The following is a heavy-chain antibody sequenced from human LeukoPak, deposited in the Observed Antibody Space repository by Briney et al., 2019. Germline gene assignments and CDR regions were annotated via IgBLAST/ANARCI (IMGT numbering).Heavy chain of an antibody. D-gene: IGHD4-17*01. Sequence: GGSLRLSCAASGFTFSSYGMHWVRQAPGKGLEWVAIISYDGSIKYYADSVKGRFTISRDNSKNTLYLQMNSLRAEDTAVYYCAKGPTVDAFDIWGQGTMVTVSS. CDR1: GFTFSSYG. V-gene: IGHV3-30*18. CDR2: ISYDGSIK. J-gene: IGHJ3*02. CDR3: AKGPTVDAFDI.